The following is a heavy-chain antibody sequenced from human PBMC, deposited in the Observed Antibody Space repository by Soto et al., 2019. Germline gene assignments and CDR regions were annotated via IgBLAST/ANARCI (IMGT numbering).Heavy chain of an antibody. V-gene: IGHV1-69*13. J-gene: IGHJ3*02. CDR1: GGTFSSYA. Sequence: SVKVSCKASGGTFSSYAISWVRQAPGQGLEWMGGIIPIFGTANYAQKFQGRVTITADESTSTAYMELSSRRSEDTAVYYCARDSSGYRDAFDIWGQGTMVTVSS. CDR3: ARDSSGYRDAFDI. D-gene: IGHD3-22*01. CDR2: IIPIFGTA.